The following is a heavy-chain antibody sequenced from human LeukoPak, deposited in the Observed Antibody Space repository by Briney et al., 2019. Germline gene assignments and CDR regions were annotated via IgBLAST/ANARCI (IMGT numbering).Heavy chain of an antibody. CDR2: ISSSSSTI. CDR1: GFTFSSYS. CDR3: ARDYYGSGSYPHWFDY. V-gene: IGHV3-48*04. D-gene: IGHD3-10*01. Sequence: GGSLRLSCAASGFTFSSYSMNWVRQAPGKGLEWVSYISSSSSTIYYADSVKGRFTISRDNAKNSLYLQMNSLRAEDTAVYYCARDYYGSGSYPHWFDYWGQGTLVTVSS. J-gene: IGHJ4*02.